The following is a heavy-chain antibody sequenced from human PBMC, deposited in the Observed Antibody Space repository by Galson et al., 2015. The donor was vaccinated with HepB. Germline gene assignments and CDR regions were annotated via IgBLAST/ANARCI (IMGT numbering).Heavy chain of an antibody. CDR1: GGSISSGGYY. CDR2: IYYSGST. V-gene: IGHV4-31*03. D-gene: IGHD3-22*01. Sequence: TLSLTCTVSGGSISSGGYYWSWIRQHPGKGLEWIGYIYYSGSTYYNPTLKSRVTISVDTSKNQFSLKLSSVTAADTAVYYCARHGYSYDSSGYNGDWFDPWGQGTLVTVSS. J-gene: IGHJ5*02. CDR3: ARHGYSYDSSGYNGDWFDP.